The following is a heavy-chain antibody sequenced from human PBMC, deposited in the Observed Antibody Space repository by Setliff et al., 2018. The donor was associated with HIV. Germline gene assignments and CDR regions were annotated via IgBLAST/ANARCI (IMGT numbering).Heavy chain of an antibody. V-gene: IGHV1-2*06. CDR3: ARAHFLVAMTRNWFDP. CDR2: INPKSGVA. D-gene: IGHD5-12*01. CDR1: GYTFTDFY. Sequence: GASAKVSCKAPGYTFTDFYIHWVRQAPGQGLEWIGRINPKSGVADYLKKFQGRVTMTTDTSTNTAHMELIRPRFDDTAVYYCARAHFLVAMTRNWFDPWGQGTLVTVSS. J-gene: IGHJ5*02.